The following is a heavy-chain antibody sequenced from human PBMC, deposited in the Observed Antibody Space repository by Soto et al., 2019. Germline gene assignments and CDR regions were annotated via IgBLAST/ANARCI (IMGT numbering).Heavy chain of an antibody. J-gene: IGHJ5*02. Sequence: SETLSLTCTVSGGSISSGGYYWSWIRQHPGKGLEWIGYIYYSGSTYYNPSLKSRVTISVDTSKNQFSLKLSSVTAADTAVYYCARLRYSSSPNNEKWFDPWGQGTLVTVSS. D-gene: IGHD6-6*01. CDR2: IYYSGST. CDR3: ARLRYSSSPNNEKWFDP. CDR1: GGSISSGGYY. V-gene: IGHV4-31*03.